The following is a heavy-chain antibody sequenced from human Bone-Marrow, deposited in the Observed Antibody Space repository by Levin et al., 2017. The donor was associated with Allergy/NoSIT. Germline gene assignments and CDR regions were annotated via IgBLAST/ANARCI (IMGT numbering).Heavy chain of an antibody. Sequence: GESLKISCAASGFTFSDYYMSWIRQAPGKGLEWVSYISSSGSTIYYADSVKGRFTISRDNAKNSLYLQMNSLRAEDTAVYYCAGRGNYCSGGSCYSPGGLYGMDVWGQGTTVTVSS. CDR3: AGRGNYCSGGSCYSPGGLYGMDV. CDR1: GFTFSDYY. CDR2: ISSSGSTI. V-gene: IGHV3-11*01. J-gene: IGHJ6*02. D-gene: IGHD2-15*01.